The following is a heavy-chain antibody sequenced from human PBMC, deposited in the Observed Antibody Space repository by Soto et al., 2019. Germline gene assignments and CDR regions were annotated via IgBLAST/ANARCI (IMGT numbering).Heavy chain of an antibody. D-gene: IGHD3-10*01. CDR2: IYYSGSS. CDR1: GGSISSDDYY. J-gene: IGHJ5*02. CDR3: ARTSPRGSGTWFDP. V-gene: IGHV4-30-4*01. Sequence: QVQLQESGPGLVKPSQTLSLTCTVSGGSISSDDYYWSWIRQPPGKGLEWIGYIYYSGSSYYNPSLKSRVTISIDTSKNQLSLKLSSVTAADTAVYYCARTSPRGSGTWFDPGGQGTLVTVSS.